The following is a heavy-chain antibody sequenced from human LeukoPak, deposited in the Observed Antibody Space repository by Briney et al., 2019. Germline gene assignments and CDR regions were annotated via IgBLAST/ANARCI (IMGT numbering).Heavy chain of an antibody. CDR1: GFTFSSYW. CDR2: IKQDGSEK. V-gene: IGHV3-7*01. CDR3: ARIAVAGPLYYYYYMDV. J-gene: IGHJ6*03. D-gene: IGHD6-19*01. Sequence: PGGSLRLSCAASGFTFSSYWMSWVRQAPGKGLEWVANIKQDGSEKYYVDSVKGRFTISRDNAKNSLYLQMNSLRAEDTAVYYCARIAVAGPLYYYYYMDVWGKGTTVTVSS.